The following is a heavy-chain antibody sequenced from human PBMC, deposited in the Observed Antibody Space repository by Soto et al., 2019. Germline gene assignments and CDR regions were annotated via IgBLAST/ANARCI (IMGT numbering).Heavy chain of an antibody. V-gene: IGHV1-18*01. D-gene: IGHD2-8*01. CDR3: VRASAYSTPWSFDN. CDR1: GYTFTRYG. Sequence: ASVKVSCKASGYTFTRYGISWVRQAPGQGLEWMGWISGFNGHTKESEKFQGRDTLTTDTAANTAHVELMGLRSDETAVYYCVRASAYSTPWSFDNWGQGTLVTVSS. J-gene: IGHJ4*02. CDR2: ISGFNGHT.